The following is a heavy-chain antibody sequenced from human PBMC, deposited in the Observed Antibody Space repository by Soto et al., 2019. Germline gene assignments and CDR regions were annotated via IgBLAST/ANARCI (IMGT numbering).Heavy chain of an antibody. V-gene: IGHV3-66*01. CDR1: GVTVSNNY. CDR2: IYSGGDT. CDR3: ANGTGGDN. D-gene: IGHD1-1*01. Sequence: EVQLVESGGGLVQPGASLRLSCAASGVTVSNNYMTWVRQAPGKGLEWVSLIYSGGDTYYADSVKGRFTISRDNSKNTLYLQMNSLRVEDTAVYYCANGTGGDNWGQGTLVAVSS. J-gene: IGHJ4*02.